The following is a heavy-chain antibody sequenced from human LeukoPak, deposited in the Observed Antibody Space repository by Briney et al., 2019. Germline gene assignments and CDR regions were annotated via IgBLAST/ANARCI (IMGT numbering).Heavy chain of an antibody. CDR3: ARRAGAYSHPYDY. V-gene: IGHV3-23*01. D-gene: IGHD4/OR15-4a*01. J-gene: IGHJ4*02. CDR2: ISGSGRGGST. CDR1: GFTFSSYA. Sequence: PGGSLRLSCAASGFTFSSYAMSWVRQAPGKGLEWVSGISGSGRGGSTYYADSVKGRFTIPRDNSKNTLYLQMNSLRAEDTAVYYCARRAGAYSHPYDYWGQGTLVTVSS.